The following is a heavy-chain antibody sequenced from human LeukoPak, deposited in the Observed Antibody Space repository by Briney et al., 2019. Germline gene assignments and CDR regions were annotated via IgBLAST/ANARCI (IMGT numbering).Heavy chain of an antibody. D-gene: IGHD3-10*01. V-gene: IGHV4-59*12. CDR2: IYYSGST. CDR3: ARRLWFGELFEDY. Sequence: SETLSLTCSVSGRSISPYYWSWIRQPPGKGLEWIGYIYYSGSTNYNPSLKSRVTISVDTSKNQFSLKLSSVTAADTAVYYCARRLWFGELFEDYWGQGTLVTVSS. J-gene: IGHJ4*02. CDR1: GRSISPYY.